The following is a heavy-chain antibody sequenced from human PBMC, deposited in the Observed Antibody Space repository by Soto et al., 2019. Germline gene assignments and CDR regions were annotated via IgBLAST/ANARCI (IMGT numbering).Heavy chain of an antibody. CDR1: EETFNKFA. J-gene: IGHJ5*01. V-gene: IGHV1-69*06. CDR2: IILLFGKT. D-gene: IGHD2-15*01. Sequence: QVELVQSGAEVKTPGSSVKVSCKASEETFNKFAITWVRQAPGQELEWMGGIILLFGKTEYAQQFRGRLTITADKSTRTSYRELDNLRSEDTAIYYCTRAPFDFYSRIDPWGPGTLVT. CDR3: TRAPFDFYSRIDP.